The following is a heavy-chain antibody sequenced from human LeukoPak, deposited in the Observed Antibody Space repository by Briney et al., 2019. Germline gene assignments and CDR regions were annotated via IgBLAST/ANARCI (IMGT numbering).Heavy chain of an antibody. D-gene: IGHD3-22*01. CDR3: ARQIAYYYDSSGYYTTDY. V-gene: IGHV3-21*01. Sequence: GGSLRLSCAASGFTFITYSMNWVRQAPGKGLEWVSSIDSTSTYIFYADSLKGRVTISRDNAKNSLILHMNSLRAEDTAVYYCARQIAYYYDSSGYYTTDYWGQGTLVTVSS. CDR1: GFTFITYS. CDR2: IDSTSTYI. J-gene: IGHJ4*02.